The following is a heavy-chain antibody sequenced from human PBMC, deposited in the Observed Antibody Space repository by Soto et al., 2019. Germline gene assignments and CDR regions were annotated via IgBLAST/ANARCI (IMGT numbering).Heavy chain of an antibody. D-gene: IGHD3-16*01. CDR1: GGSISSYY. J-gene: IGHJ5*02. CDR2: IYYSGST. Sequence: SETLSLTCTVSGGSISSYYWSWIRQPPGKGLEWIGYIYYSGSTNYNPSLKSRVTISVDTSKNQFSLKLSSVTAADTAVYYCAMCYDASTAFAFAPCGQGTLVTVSS. CDR3: AMCYDASTAFAFAP. V-gene: IGHV4-59*08.